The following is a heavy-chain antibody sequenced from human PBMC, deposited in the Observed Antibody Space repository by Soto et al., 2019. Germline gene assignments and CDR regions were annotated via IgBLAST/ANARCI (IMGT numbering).Heavy chain of an antibody. CDR2: MNPNSGNT. CDR1: GYTFTSYD. V-gene: IGHV1-8*01. D-gene: IGHD4-17*01. Sequence: QVQLVQSGAEVKKPGASVKVSCKASGYTFTSYDINWVRQATGQGLEWMGWMNPNSGNTGYAQKFQGRVTRTRNTSISTAYMELSSLRSEDTAVYYCARFRAVTNAGYYYYGMDVWGQGTTVTVSS. J-gene: IGHJ6*02. CDR3: ARFRAVTNAGYYYYGMDV.